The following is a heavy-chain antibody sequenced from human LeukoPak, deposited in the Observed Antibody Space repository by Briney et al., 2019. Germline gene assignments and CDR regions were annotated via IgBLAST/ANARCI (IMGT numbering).Heavy chain of an antibody. CDR3: AKDRLYSGLDY. CDR1: GFTFSSYG. V-gene: IGHV3-30*18. CDR2: ISYDGSNK. Sequence: GGSLRLSCAASGFTFSSYGMHWVRQAPGKGLEWVAVISYDGSNKDYADSVKGRFTISRDNSKNTLYLQMNSLRAEDTAVYYCAKDRLYSGLDYWGQGTLVTVSS. J-gene: IGHJ4*02. D-gene: IGHD1-26*01.